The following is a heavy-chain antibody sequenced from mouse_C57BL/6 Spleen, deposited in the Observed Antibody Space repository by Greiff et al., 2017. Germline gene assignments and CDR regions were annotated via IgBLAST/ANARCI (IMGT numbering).Heavy chain of an antibody. Sequence: EVQLQQSGPELVKPGASVKIPCKASGYTFTDYNMDWVKQSHGKSLEWIGDINPNNGGPIYNQKFKGKATLTVDKSSSTAYMELRSLTSEDTAVYYCARGGDYYGSLDYWGQGTTLTVSS. V-gene: IGHV1-18*01. D-gene: IGHD1-1*01. CDR1: GYTFTDYN. CDR3: ARGGDYYGSLDY. J-gene: IGHJ2*01. CDR2: INPNNGGP.